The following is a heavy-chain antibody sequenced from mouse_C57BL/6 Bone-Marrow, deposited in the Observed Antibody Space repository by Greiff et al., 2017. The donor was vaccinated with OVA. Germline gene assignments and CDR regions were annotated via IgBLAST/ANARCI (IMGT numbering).Heavy chain of an antibody. J-gene: IGHJ3*01. V-gene: IGHV1-78*01. D-gene: IGHD3-2*02. CDR2: IYPSDGST. CDR1: GYTFTDSC. Sequence: QVQLKEPDAELVKPGASVKMSCKVSGYTFTDSCIHWLKQRPEQGLEWIGYIYPSDGSTKYNEKFKSKATLTVDKSSSTAYMQLRRLTSEDSSVSCWASATSGPWLADWGKGTLVTVAA. CDR3: ASATSGPWLAD.